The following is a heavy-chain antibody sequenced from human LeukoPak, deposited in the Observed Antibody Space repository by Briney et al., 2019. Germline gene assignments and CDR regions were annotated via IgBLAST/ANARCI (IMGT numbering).Heavy chain of an antibody. CDR1: GYSISSHSS. D-gene: IGHD3-16*01. CDR2: FHHSGST. J-gene: IGHJ5*02. V-gene: IGHV4-38-2*02. Sequence: SETLSLTCTVSGYSISSHSSWGWIRQPPGKGLEWIGTFHHSGSTYYNPSLKGRVIISVDTSKNNFSLKVRSVTAADTAVYYCARHKGYGDWFDPWGQGTLVTVSS. CDR3: ARHKGYGDWFDP.